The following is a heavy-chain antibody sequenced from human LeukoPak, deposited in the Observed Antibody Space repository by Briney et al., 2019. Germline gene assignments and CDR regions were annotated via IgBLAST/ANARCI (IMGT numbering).Heavy chain of an antibody. V-gene: IGHV1-2*02. CDR1: GYIFTDYY. J-gene: IGHJ4*02. CDR3: ARGNVGYCSSTSCYSVHY. D-gene: IGHD2-2*01. CDR2: INPNSGGT. Sequence: ASVKVSCKASGYIFTDYYMHWVRQAPGQGLEWMGWINPNSGGTNYAQKFQGRVTMTRDTSISTAYMELSRLRSDDTAVYYCARGNVGYCSSTSCYSVHYWGQGTLVTVSS.